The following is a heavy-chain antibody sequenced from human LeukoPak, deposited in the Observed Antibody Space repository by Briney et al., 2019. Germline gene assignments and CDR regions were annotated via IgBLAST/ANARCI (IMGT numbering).Heavy chain of an antibody. D-gene: IGHD6-25*01. J-gene: IGHJ3*01. CDR1: GFTFSSYT. CDR3: ARRSAAKDAFDF. CDR2: ITSSSSYI. V-gene: IGHV3-21*01. Sequence: GGSLRLSCAASGFTFSSYTMNWVRQAPGKGLEWVSSITSSSSYIYYADSVKGRFTISRDNAKNSLYLQMNSLRAEDTAVYYCARRSAAKDAFDFWGQGTMVTVSS.